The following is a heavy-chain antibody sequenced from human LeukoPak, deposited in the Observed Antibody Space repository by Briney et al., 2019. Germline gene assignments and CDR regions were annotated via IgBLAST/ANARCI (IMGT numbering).Heavy chain of an antibody. V-gene: IGHV4-31*03. D-gene: IGHD1-26*01. CDR1: GGSISSGGYY. CDR2: IYYSGST. Sequence: SETLSLTCTVSGGSISSGGYYWSWIRQHPGKGLEWIGYIYYSGSTYYNPSLKSRVTISVDTSKNQFSLKLSSVTAADTAVYYCARVAGVTHYSGSYFVAFDIWGQGTMVTVSS. CDR3: ARVAGVTHYSGSYFVAFDI. J-gene: IGHJ3*02.